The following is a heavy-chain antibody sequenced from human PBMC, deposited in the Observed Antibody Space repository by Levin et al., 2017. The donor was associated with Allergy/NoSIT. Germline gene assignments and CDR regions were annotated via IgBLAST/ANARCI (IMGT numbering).Heavy chain of an antibody. J-gene: IGHJ4*02. D-gene: IGHD6-13*01. V-gene: IGHV3-21*01. Sequence: GGSLRLSCAASGFTFSAYTMTWVRLAPGRGLEWVSSISRSDTYIFYADSVKGRFTISRDNAKNSLYLQMNSLRDDDTAVYYCARYSSSWANYFDFWGRGTLVTVSS. CDR2: ISRSDTYI. CDR1: GFTFSAYT. CDR3: ARYSSSWANYFDF.